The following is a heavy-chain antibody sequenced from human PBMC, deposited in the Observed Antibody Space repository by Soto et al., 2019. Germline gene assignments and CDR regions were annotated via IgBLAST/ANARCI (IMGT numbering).Heavy chain of an antibody. CDR2: INPNSGGT. J-gene: IGHJ6*02. CDR3: ARERSSGWYDYYYYYGMDV. V-gene: IGHV1-2*02. Sequence: ASVQVSCKASGYTFTGYYMHWVRQAPGQGLEWMGWINPNSGGTNYAQKFQGRVTMTRDTSISTAYMELSRLRSDDTAVYYCARERSSGWYDYYYYYGMDVWGQGTTVTVSS. D-gene: IGHD6-19*01. CDR1: GYTFTGYY.